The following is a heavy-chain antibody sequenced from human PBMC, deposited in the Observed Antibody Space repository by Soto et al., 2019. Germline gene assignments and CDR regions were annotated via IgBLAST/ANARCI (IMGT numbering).Heavy chain of an antibody. J-gene: IGHJ5*02. Sequence: GGSLRLSCAASGFTVSSNYMSWVRQAPGKGLEWVAVIWYDGSNKYYADSVKGRFTISRDNSKNTLYLQMNSLRAEDTAVYYCARDRVRYCSSTSCYRFDPWGQGTLVTVSS. V-gene: IGHV3-33*08. CDR1: GFTVSSNY. CDR3: ARDRVRYCSSTSCYRFDP. D-gene: IGHD2-2*01. CDR2: IWYDGSNK.